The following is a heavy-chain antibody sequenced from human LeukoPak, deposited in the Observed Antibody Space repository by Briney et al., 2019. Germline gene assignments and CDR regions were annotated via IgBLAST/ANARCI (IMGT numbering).Heavy chain of an antibody. CDR1: GGSFSGYY. CDR3: ARRLPRVKNFDY. V-gene: IGHV4-34*01. J-gene: IGHJ4*02. Sequence: SETLSLTCAVYGGSFSGYYWSWIRQPPGKGLEWIGEINHSGSTNYNPSLKSRVTISVDTSKNQSSLKLSSVTAADTAVYYCARRLPRVKNFDYWGQGTLVTVSS. D-gene: IGHD3-3*01. CDR2: INHSGST.